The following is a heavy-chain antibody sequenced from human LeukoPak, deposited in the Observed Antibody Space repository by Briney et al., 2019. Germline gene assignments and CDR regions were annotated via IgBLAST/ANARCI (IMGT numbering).Heavy chain of an antibody. V-gene: IGHV1-69*04. CDR2: IIPILGMA. CDR1: GGTFSSYA. J-gene: IGHJ4*02. D-gene: IGHD6-19*01. Sequence: SVKVSCKASGGTFSSYAISWVRQAPGQGLEWMGRIIPILGMANYAQKFQGRVTITADKSTSTAYMELSSLRSEDTAVYYCARDAGYSSGWYGYYFDYWGQGTLVTVSS. CDR3: ARDAGYSSGWYGYYFDY.